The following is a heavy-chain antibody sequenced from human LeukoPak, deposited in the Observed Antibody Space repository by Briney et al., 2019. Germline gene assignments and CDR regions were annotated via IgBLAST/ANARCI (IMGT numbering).Heavy chain of an antibody. J-gene: IGHJ6*03. CDR1: GLTFNNFA. CDR3: AKNRGYCATGTCYHMDV. V-gene: IGHV3-23*01. CDR2: IVGSGGAT. D-gene: IGHD2-8*01. Sequence: GGSLRLSCAASGLTFNNFAMTWARQAPGKGLEWVSTIVGSGGATYSADSVKGRFTVSRDNSKNTLYLQMNSLRAEDTAMYYCAKNRGYCATGTCYHMDVWGKGTTVTVSS.